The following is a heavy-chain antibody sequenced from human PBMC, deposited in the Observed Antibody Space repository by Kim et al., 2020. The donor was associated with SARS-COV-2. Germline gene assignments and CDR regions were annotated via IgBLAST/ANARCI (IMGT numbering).Heavy chain of an antibody. V-gene: IGHV3-66*01. CDR3: AGTATTWMYYFDY. Sequence: YADSGKGRFTISRDNSKNPLYLQMNSLRAEDTAVYYCAGTATTWMYYFDYWGQGTLVTVSS. J-gene: IGHJ4*02. D-gene: IGHD4-17*01.